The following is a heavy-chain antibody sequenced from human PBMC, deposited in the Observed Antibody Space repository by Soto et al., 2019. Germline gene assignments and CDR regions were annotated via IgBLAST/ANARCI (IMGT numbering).Heavy chain of an antibody. CDR3: ASTYGDYPLGDYYYGMDV. Sequence: SETLSLTCTVSGGSISSSSYYWGWIRQPPGKGLEWIGSIYYSGSTYYNPSLKSRVTISVDTSKNQFSLKLSSVTAADTAVYYCASTYGDYPLGDYYYGMDVWGQGTTVTVSS. J-gene: IGHJ6*02. CDR1: GGSISSSSYY. V-gene: IGHV4-39*01. D-gene: IGHD4-17*01. CDR2: IYYSGST.